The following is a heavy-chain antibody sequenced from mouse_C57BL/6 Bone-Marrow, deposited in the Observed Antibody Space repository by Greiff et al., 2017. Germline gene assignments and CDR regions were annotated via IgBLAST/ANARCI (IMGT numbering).Heavy chain of an antibody. D-gene: IGHD5-1*01. J-gene: IGHJ2*01. CDR2: FHPYNDDT. CDR3: ARSSTFFYYFDY. V-gene: IGHV1-47*01. CDR1: GYTFTTYP. Sequence: QVQLQQSGAKLVKPGASVKMSCKASGYTFTTYPIEWMKQNHGKSLEWIGNFHPYNDDTKYNEKFKGKATLTVEKSSNTVYLELSRLTSDDSAVYYCARSSTFFYYFDYWGQGTTRTVSS.